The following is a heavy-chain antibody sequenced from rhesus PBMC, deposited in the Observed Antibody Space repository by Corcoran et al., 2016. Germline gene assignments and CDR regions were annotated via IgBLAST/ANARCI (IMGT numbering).Heavy chain of an antibody. V-gene: IGHV4-93*02. CDR3: ARHLGSSYGWRFDV. CDR2: IHDSTVHP. J-gene: IGHJ5-1*01. Sequence: QVQLPESGPAVVKPSETLSLTYAVSGGSISSSNWWDWIRQSPGKGREWIGRIHDSTVHPVHSPSRKGRFSLSIDTSQNQFSLKPSSVTAADTAVYFCARHLGSSYGWRFDVWGAGVLVTVSS. D-gene: IGHD6-43*01. CDR1: GGSISSSNW.